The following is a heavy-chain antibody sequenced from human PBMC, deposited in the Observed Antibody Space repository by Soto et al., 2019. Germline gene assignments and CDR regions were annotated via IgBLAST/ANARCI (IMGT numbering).Heavy chain of an antibody. CDR1: GFTFSSYG. Sequence: GGSLRLSCAASGFTFSSYGMHWVRQAPGKGLEWVAVISYDGSNKYYADSVKGRFTISRDNSKNTLYLQMNSLRAEDTAVYYCASWERDYWGQGTLVTVSS. CDR2: ISYDGSNK. V-gene: IGHV3-30*03. CDR3: ASWERDY. D-gene: IGHD1-26*01. J-gene: IGHJ4*02.